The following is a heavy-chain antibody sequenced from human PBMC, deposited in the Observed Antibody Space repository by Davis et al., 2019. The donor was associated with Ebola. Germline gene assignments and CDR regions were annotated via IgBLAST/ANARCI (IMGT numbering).Heavy chain of an antibody. CDR1: GYTFTGYY. Sequence: SVKVSCKASGYTFTGYYIHWVRQAPGQGLEWMGGIIPIFGTANYAQKFQGRVTITADESTSTAYMELSSLRSEDTAVYYCARAQFPTTSDHWGQGTLVTVSS. D-gene: IGHD1-1*01. CDR3: ARAQFPTTSDH. CDR2: IIPIFGTA. V-gene: IGHV1-69*13. J-gene: IGHJ4*02.